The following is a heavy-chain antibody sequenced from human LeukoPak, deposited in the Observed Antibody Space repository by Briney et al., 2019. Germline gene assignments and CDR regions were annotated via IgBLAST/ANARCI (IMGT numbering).Heavy chain of an antibody. CDR3: AGLKRGYQPIDY. V-gene: IGHV4-34*01. J-gene: IGHJ4*02. D-gene: IGHD5-12*01. CDR1: GGSFSGYY. Sequence: SETLSLTCAVYGGSFSGYYWSRIRQPPGKGLEWIGEINHSGSTNYNPSLKSRVTISVDTSKKQFSLKLSSVTAADTAVYYCAGLKRGYQPIDYWGQGTLVTVSS. CDR2: INHSGST.